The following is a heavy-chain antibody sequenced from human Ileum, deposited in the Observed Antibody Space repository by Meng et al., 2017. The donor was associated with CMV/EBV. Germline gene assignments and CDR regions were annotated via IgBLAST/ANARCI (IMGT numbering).Heavy chain of an antibody. V-gene: IGHV3-74*01. CDR3: ARASSTSCYY. CDR1: GFTFSSYW. J-gene: IGHJ4*02. Sequence: GESLKISCAASGFTFSSYWMHWVRQAPGKGLVWVSSINSDGSSTSYADSVKGRFTISRDNAKNTLYLQMNSLRAEDTAVYYCARASSTSCYYWGQGTLVTVSS. D-gene: IGHD2-2*01. CDR2: INSDGSST.